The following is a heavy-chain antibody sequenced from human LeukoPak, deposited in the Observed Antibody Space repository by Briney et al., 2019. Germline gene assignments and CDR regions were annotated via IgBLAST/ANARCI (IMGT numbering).Heavy chain of an antibody. Sequence: PSETLSLTCTVSGGSISSSSYYWGWIRQPPGKGLEWIGSIYYSGSTYYNPSLKSRVTISVDTSKNQFSLKLSSVTAADTAVYYCARRKTKSDSSPTGYFDYWGQGTLVTVSS. CDR3: ARRKTKSDSSPTGYFDY. V-gene: IGHV4-39*01. D-gene: IGHD3-22*01. J-gene: IGHJ4*02. CDR2: IYYSGST. CDR1: GGSISSSSYY.